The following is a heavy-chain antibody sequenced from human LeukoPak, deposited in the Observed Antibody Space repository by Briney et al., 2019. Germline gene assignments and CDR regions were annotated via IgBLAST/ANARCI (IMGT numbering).Heavy chain of an antibody. CDR3: ARGDIVVVPTAVGSWDY. D-gene: IGHD2-2*01. CDR1: GFTVSSNY. V-gene: IGHV3-53*01. J-gene: IGHJ4*02. Sequence: PGGSLRLSCAASGFTVSSNYMSWVRQAPGKGLEWVSIIHSGGNTFYADSVKGRFTISRDNSKNTLYLQMNSLRAEDTAVYYCARGDIVVVPTAVGSWDYWGQGTLVTVSS. CDR2: IHSGGNT.